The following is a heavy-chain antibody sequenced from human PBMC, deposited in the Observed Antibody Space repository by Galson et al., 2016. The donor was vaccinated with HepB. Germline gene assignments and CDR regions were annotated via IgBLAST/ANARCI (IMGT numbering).Heavy chain of an antibody. D-gene: IGHD3-10*01. CDR3: AKDRSGAFDL. CDR1: GFTFTSFG. CDR2: MSYDGSTT. J-gene: IGHJ3*01. Sequence: SLRLSCAASGFTFTSFGMHWVRQAPGKGLEWVALMSYDGSTTFYGDSVKGRFTISRDNSKNTLYLQMSSLGVDDTALYYCAKDRSGAFDLWGQGTMVTVSS. V-gene: IGHV3-30*18.